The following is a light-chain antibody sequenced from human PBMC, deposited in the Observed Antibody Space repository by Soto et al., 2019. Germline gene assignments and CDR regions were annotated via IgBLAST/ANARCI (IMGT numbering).Light chain of an antibody. Sequence: DIQMTQSPSSLSASLGDRVTITCRASQSISNFLNWFQHKPGKAPKVLISAASTLQSGVPSWFSGSVSGTDFTLTISSLQPEDSASYYCQQYYNSVLTFGGGTKVDI. CDR3: QQYYNSVLT. J-gene: IGKJ4*01. CDR2: AAS. CDR1: QSISNF. V-gene: IGKV1-39*01.